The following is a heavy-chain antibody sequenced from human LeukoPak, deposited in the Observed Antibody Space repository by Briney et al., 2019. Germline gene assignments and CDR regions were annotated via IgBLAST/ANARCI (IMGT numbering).Heavy chain of an antibody. CDR3: AREDGYNIFDY. Sequence: ASVKVSCKTSGYTFTNNAINWARQAPGQGLEWMGWINTNTGNPSYAQGFFTGRYVFSLDTSASTAYLQINGLKADDTAVYYCAREDGYNIFDYWGQGTLVTVSS. D-gene: IGHD5-24*01. CDR2: INTNTGNP. J-gene: IGHJ4*02. CDR1: GYTFTNNA. V-gene: IGHV7-4-1*02.